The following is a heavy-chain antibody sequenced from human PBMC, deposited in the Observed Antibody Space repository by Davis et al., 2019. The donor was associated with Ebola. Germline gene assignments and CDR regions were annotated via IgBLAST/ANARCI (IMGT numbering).Heavy chain of an antibody. J-gene: IGHJ4*02. CDR3: ARDTTIAGGGQNY. D-gene: IGHD6-13*01. CDR1: GGSFSGYY. Sequence: PSETLSLTCAVYGGSFSGYYWSWVRQAPGKGLEWVSAISGSGGSTYYADSVKGRFTISRDNSKNTLYLQMNTLRAEDTAVYYCARDTTIAGGGQNYWGQGTLVTVSS. V-gene: IGHV3-23*01. CDR2: ISGSGGST.